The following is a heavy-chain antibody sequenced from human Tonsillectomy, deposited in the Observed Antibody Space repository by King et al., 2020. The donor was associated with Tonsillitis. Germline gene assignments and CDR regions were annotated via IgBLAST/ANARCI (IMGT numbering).Heavy chain of an antibody. V-gene: IGHV3-33*01. CDR2: IWFDGSNK. CDR3: AREYTQFVRAGIFDY. CDR1: GFTFSMYG. Sequence: VQLVESGGGVVQPGRSLRLSCAASGFTFSMYGMHWVRQAPGKGLEWVAVIWFDGSNKYYVDSVKGRFTISRDNSKNTLYLEMNSLRAEDTAVYYCAREYTQFVRAGIFDYWGQGTLVTVSS. J-gene: IGHJ4*02. D-gene: IGHD1-14*01.